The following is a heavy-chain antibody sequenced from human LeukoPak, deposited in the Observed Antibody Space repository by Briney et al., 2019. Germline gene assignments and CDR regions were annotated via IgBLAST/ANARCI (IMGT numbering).Heavy chain of an antibody. CDR3: AQSGYGDAFDI. D-gene: IGHD2-15*01. CDR2: IIPIFGTA. J-gene: IGHJ3*02. Sequence: SVKVSCKASGGTFSSYAISWVRQAPGQGLEWMGRIIPIFGTANYAQKFQGRVTITTDESTSTAHMELSSLRSEDTAVCYCAQSGYGDAFDIWGQGTMVTVSS. CDR1: GGTFSSYA. V-gene: IGHV1-69*05.